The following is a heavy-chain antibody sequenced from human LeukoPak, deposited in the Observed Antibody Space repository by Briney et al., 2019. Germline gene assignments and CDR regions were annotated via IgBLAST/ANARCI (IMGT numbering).Heavy chain of an antibody. V-gene: IGHV1-18*01. CDR2: ISTYNGNT. J-gene: IGHJ5*02. CDR3: AKDGITMVQGASMGFDP. Sequence: ASVKLSCKGSGYTCTSYGISWVRQPPGQGLGWMGWISTYNGNTNYAQKIQGRVTMTTDTSTSTAYMALTSLRSDDTAVYYCAKDGITMVQGASMGFDPWGQGTLVTVSS. D-gene: IGHD3-10*01. CDR1: GYTCTSYG.